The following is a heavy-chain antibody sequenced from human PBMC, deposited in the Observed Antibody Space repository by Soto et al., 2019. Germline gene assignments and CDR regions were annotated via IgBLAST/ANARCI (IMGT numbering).Heavy chain of an antibody. D-gene: IGHD3-10*01. CDR1: GGSISSSSCY. CDR2: IYYSGST. J-gene: IGHJ6*02. CDR3: ARPYGSGGVWYYYGMDV. Sequence: PSETLSLTCTVSGGSISSSSCYWGWIRQPPGKGLEWIGSIYYSGSTYYNPSLKSRVTISVDTSKNQFSLKLSSVTAADTAVYYCARPYGSGGVWYYYGMDVWGQGTTVTVSS. V-gene: IGHV4-39*01.